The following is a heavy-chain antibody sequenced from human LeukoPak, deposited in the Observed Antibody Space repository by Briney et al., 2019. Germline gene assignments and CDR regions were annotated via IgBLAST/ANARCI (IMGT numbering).Heavy chain of an antibody. CDR1: GGSISSSSYY. CDR2: IYYSGST. V-gene: IGHV4-39*01. CDR3: ARLRDSSGYYYVAFDY. Sequence: SETLSLTCTVSGGSISSSSYYWGWIRQPPGKGLEWIGSIYYSGSTYYNPSLKSRVTISVDTSKNQFSLKLSSVTAADTAAYYCARLRDSSGYYYVAFDYWGQGTLVTVSS. D-gene: IGHD3-22*01. J-gene: IGHJ4*02.